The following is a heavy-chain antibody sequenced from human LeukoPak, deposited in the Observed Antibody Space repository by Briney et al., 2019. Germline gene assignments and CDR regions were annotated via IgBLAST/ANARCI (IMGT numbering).Heavy chain of an antibody. CDR2: IYYSGST. Sequence: SETLSLTCTVSGGSISSYYWSWIRQPPGKGLEWIGYIYYSGSTNYNPSLKSRVTISVDTSKNQFSLKLSSVTAADTAVYYCARDDSGGTNRFFQHWGQGTLVTVSS. V-gene: IGHV4-59*01. J-gene: IGHJ1*01. D-gene: IGHD4-23*01. CDR1: GGSISSYY. CDR3: ARDDSGGTNRFFQH.